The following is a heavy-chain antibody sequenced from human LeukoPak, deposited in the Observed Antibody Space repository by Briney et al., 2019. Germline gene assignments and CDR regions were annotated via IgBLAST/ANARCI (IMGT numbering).Heavy chain of an antibody. Sequence: WVRQAPGKGLEWVGRIKSKVDGGTTDFAAPVKGRFTISRDDSKNTQSLQMNSLKIEDTAVYYCTSISASVLGESFDYWGQGTLVIVSS. V-gene: IGHV3-15*01. CDR3: TSISASVLGESFDY. CDR2: IKSKVDGGTT. J-gene: IGHJ4*02. D-gene: IGHD3-16*01.